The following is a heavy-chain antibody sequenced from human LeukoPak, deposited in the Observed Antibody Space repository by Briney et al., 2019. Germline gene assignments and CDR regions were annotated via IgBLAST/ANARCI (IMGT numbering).Heavy chain of an antibody. CDR3: ARVMVRGVIDIYFDY. CDR1: GGTLSSYA. V-gene: IGHV1-69*01. J-gene: IGHJ4*02. Sequence: SVKVSCKASGGTLSSYAISWVRQAPGQGLEWMGGIIPIFGTANYAQKFQGRVTITADESTSTAYMELSSLRSEDTAVYYCARVMVRGVIDIYFDYWGQGTLVTVST. D-gene: IGHD3-10*01. CDR2: IIPIFGTA.